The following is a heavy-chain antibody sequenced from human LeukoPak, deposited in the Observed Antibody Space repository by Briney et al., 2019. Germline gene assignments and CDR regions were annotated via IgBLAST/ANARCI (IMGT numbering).Heavy chain of an antibody. D-gene: IGHD4-23*01. Sequence: SETLSLTCAVYGGSFSAYYWSWIRQPPGKGLEWIGEINHSGSTNYNPSLKSRVTISVDTSKNQFSLKLRSVAAADTAVYYCAGQDLSSTGNSSFDDWGQGTLVTVS. CDR2: INHSGST. CDR3: AGQDLSSTGNSSFDD. CDR1: GGSFSAYY. V-gene: IGHV4-34*01. J-gene: IGHJ4*02.